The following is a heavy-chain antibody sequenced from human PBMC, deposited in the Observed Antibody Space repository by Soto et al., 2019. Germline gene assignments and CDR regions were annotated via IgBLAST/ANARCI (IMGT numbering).Heavy chain of an antibody. J-gene: IGHJ6*02. V-gene: IGHV5-10-1*01. Sequence: GESLKISCKGSGFSFTSYWISWVRQMPGKGLEWMGRIDPSDSYTNYSPSFQGHVTISADKSISTAYLQWSSLKASDTAMYYCARLYGSGSYYSHPDRHYYYYGMDVWGQGTKVTVSS. D-gene: IGHD3-10*01. CDR2: IDPSDSYT. CDR1: GFSFTSYW. CDR3: ARLYGSGSYYSHPDRHYYYYGMDV.